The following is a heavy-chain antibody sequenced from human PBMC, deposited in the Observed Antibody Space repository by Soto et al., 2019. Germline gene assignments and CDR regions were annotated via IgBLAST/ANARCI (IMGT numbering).Heavy chain of an antibody. V-gene: IGHV5-10-1*01. CDR1: GYSFTSYW. Sequence: GESLKISCKGSGYSFTSYWISWVRQMPGKGLEWMGRIDPSDSYTNYSPSFQGHVTISADKSISTAYLQWSSLKASDTAMYYCASGSTSHYYYYYGMDVWGQGTTVTV. CDR3: ASGSTSHYYYYYGMDV. D-gene: IGHD2-2*01. CDR2: IDPSDSYT. J-gene: IGHJ6*02.